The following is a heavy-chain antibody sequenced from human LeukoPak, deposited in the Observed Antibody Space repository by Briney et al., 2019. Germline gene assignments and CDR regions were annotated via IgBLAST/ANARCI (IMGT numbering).Heavy chain of an antibody. CDR1: GYTFTSYG. CDR3: ARDRDRSGSQSY. D-gene: IGHD1-26*01. Sequence: ASVNVSCKASGYTFTSYGISGVRPAGGQGLDWMGWHSANNGNTKYNTKYAQNLQGRVTMTTDISTSTAYMELRTLRSDDTAVYYCARDRDRSGSQSYWGQGTLVTVSS. J-gene: IGHJ4*02. CDR2: HSANNGNT. V-gene: IGHV1-18*01.